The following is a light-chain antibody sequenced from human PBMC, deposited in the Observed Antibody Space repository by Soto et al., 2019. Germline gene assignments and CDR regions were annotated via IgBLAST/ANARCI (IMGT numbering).Light chain of an antibody. J-gene: IGKJ2*01. V-gene: IGKV4-1*01. CDR1: QSVLYSSNNKNY. CDR3: QQYYSPPPHT. CDR2: WAS. Sequence: DIVMTQSPDFLAGSLGERATINCKSSQSVLYSSNNKNYLAWYQQKPGQHPKLLIYWASTRESGVPDRYSGRGAGTEFNLTISSLQAEDVAVYYCQQYYSPPPHTLGQGTKLGIK.